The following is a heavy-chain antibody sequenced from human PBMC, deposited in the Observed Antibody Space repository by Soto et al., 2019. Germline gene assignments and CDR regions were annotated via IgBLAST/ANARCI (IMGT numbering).Heavy chain of an antibody. D-gene: IGHD3-22*01. Sequence: SETLSLTCIVSGGSISSGDYYWSWIRQPPGKGLEWIGYIYYSGSTYYNPSLKSRVTISVDTSKNQFSLKLSSVTAADTAVYYCARGENPYYYDSSGGWFDPWGQGTLVTVSS. CDR2: IYYSGST. J-gene: IGHJ5*02. V-gene: IGHV4-30-4*01. CDR1: GGSISSGDYY. CDR3: ARGENPYYYDSSGGWFDP.